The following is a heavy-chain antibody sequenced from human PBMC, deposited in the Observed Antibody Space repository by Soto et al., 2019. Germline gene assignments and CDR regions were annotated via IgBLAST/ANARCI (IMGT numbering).Heavy chain of an antibody. D-gene: IGHD3-22*01. Sequence: QITLKESGPTLVKPTQTLTLTCTFSGFSLSTSGVGVGWIRQPPGKALEWLALIYWDDDKRYSPSLKIRLTITKDTSKHQVVLTMTNMDPVDTATYYCAHSLIGYYYDSSGSNWFDPWGKGTMVTVSS. J-gene: IGHJ5*02. CDR3: AHSLIGYYYDSSGSNWFDP. CDR2: IYWDDDK. CDR1: GFSLSTSGVG. V-gene: IGHV2-5*02.